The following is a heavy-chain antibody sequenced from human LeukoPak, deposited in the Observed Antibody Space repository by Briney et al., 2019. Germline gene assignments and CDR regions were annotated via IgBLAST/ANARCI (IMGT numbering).Heavy chain of an antibody. D-gene: IGHD3-22*01. CDR3: ASLDSSGYGIDY. Sequence: GGSLRLSCAASGFTFSSYSMNWVRQAPGKGLEWVSSISSSSSYIYYADSVKGRFTISRDNAKNSLYLQMNSLRAEDTAVYYCASLDSSGYGIDYWGQGTLVTVSS. CDR1: GFTFSSYS. V-gene: IGHV3-21*01. CDR2: ISSSSSYI. J-gene: IGHJ4*02.